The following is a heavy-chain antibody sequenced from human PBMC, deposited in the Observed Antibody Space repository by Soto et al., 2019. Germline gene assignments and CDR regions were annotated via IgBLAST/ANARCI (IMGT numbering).Heavy chain of an antibody. V-gene: IGHV4-34*01. Sequence: QVQLQQWGAGLLKPSETLSLTCAVYGGSFSGYYWSWIRQPPGKGLEWIGEINHSGSTNYNPSLKSHVTISVDTSRIQFSRKLSAVTAADTAVYYCARGRRGSGWYRFDYWGQGTLVTVSS. CDR1: GGSFSGYY. D-gene: IGHD6-19*01. CDR2: INHSGST. CDR3: ARGRRGSGWYRFDY. J-gene: IGHJ4*02.